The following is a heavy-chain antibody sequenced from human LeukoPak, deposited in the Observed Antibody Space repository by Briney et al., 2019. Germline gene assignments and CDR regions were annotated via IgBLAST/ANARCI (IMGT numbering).Heavy chain of an antibody. D-gene: IGHD6-13*01. J-gene: IGHJ4*02. CDR3: ARDRSSSWLLSRYYFDY. CDR2: TYYRSKWYN. Sequence: SQTLSLTCAISGDSVSSNSAAWNWIRQSPSRGLEWLGRTYYRSKWYNDYAVSVKSRITINPDTSKNQFSLQLNSVTPEDTAVYYCARDRSSSWLLSRYYFDYWGQGTLVTVSS. CDR1: GDSVSSNSAA. V-gene: IGHV6-1*01.